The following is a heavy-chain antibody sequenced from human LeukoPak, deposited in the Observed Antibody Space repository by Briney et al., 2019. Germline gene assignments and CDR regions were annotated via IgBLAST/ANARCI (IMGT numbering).Heavy chain of an antibody. V-gene: IGHV3-23*01. D-gene: IGHD3-22*01. CDR3: AKVFWYSGYYYVLFLDNSCYFDY. J-gene: IGHJ4*02. CDR2: ISGRGGST. CDR1: GFTFSSYA. Sequence: GGSLRLSCAASGFTFSSYAMSWVRQAPGKGLEWVSPISGRGGSTYYADSVKGRFTISRDNSKNRLYLQMTSLRAEDTAVYYCAKVFWYSGYYYVLFLDNSCYFDYWGQGTLVTVSS.